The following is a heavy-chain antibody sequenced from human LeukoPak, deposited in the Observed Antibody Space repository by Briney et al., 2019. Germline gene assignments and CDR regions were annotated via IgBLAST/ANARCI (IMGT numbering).Heavy chain of an antibody. D-gene: IGHD1-1*01. CDR3: ARDQLSRGVWFDP. V-gene: IGHV1-46*01. Sequence: ASVKVSCKASGYTFTSYYMHGVRQAPGQGLEWMGIINPSGGSTSYAQKFQGRVTMTRDMSTSTVYMELSSLRSEDTAVYYCARDQLSRGVWFDPWGQGTLVTVSS. J-gene: IGHJ5*02. CDR2: INPSGGST. CDR1: GYTFTSYY.